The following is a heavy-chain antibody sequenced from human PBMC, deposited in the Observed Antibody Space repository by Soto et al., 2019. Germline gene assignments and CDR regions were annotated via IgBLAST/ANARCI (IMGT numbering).Heavy chain of an antibody. D-gene: IGHD3-3*01. CDR3: AKGRVRDDYVAAWSGLAY. CDR1: GFTFFSYG. J-gene: IGHJ4*02. V-gene: IGHV3-30*18. CDR2: IPYDGSNQ. Sequence: QVQLVESGGGVVQPGRSLRLSCAASGFTFFSYGMHWVLPAPGKRLELLAVIPYDGSNQYYGDSVKGRFTISRDNSKSPLDLQVNCMRADDRAVSYCAKGRVRDDYVAAWSGLAYWGQRTLVTVSS.